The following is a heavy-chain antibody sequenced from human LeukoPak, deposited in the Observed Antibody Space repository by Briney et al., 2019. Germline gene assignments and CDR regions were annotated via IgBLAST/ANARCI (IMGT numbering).Heavy chain of an antibody. D-gene: IGHD6-13*01. J-gene: IGHJ3*02. CDR3: ARDHLQQLVWGAFDI. CDR1: GFTFSTHT. V-gene: IGHV3-30-3*01. Sequence: PGRSLRLSCAASGFTFSTHTLHWVRQAPGKGLEWVAGISYDGSNKYYAASVKGRFTIPRDNFKNSLQLQMNSLTTEDTAIYYCARDHLQQLVWGAFDIWGLGTVVTVSS. CDR2: ISYDGSNK.